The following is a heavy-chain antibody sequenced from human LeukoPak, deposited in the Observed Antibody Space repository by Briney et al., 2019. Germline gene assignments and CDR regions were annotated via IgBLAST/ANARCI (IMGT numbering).Heavy chain of an antibody. CDR1: GYTFTSYG. D-gene: IGHD3-22*01. V-gene: IGHV1-18*01. CDR3: ARHAPKTYYYDSSGFFFDY. CDR2: ISAYNGNT. Sequence: ASVKVSCKASGYTFTSYGISWVRQAPGQGLEWMGWISAYNGNTNYAQKLQGRVTMTTDTSTSTAYMELRSLRSDDTTVYYCARHAPKTYYYDSSGFFFDYWGQGTLVTVSS. J-gene: IGHJ4*02.